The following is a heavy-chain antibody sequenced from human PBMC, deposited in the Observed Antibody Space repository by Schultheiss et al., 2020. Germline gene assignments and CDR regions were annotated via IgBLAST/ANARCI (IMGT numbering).Heavy chain of an antibody. CDR2: IYYSGST. CDR3: ARDRPSHMDV. CDR1: GGSISSGGYS. V-gene: IGHV4-61*08. J-gene: IGHJ6*02. Sequence: SETLSLTCAVSGGSISSGGYSWSWIRQPPGKGLEWIGYIYYSGSTNYNPSLKSRVTISVDTSKNQFSLKLSSVTAADTAVYYCARDRPSHMDVWGQGTPVTVSS.